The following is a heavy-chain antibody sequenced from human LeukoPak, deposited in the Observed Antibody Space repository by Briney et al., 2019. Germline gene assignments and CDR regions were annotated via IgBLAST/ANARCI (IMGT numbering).Heavy chain of an antibody. CDR1: GGSISSGSYY. CDR2: IYTSGST. J-gene: IGHJ3*02. Sequence: PSETLSLTRTVSGGSISSGSYYWSWIRQPAGKGLEWIGRIYTSGSTNYNPSLKSRVTISVDTSKNQFSLKLSSVTAADTAVYYCARLNYFGSGSPKNDAFDIWGQGTMVTVSS. D-gene: IGHD3-10*01. CDR3: ARLNYFGSGSPKNDAFDI. V-gene: IGHV4-61*02.